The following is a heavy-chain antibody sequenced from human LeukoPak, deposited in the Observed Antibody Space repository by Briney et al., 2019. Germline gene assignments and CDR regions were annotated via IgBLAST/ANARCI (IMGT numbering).Heavy chain of an antibody. Sequence: GGSLRLSCAASGFTFGSYAMYWVRQAPGKGLEWVSGISGSGGSTFYADSVKGRFTISRDNSKNTLYLQMSSLRVEDTAVYYCTDAVAGWGQGTLVTVSS. V-gene: IGHV3-23*01. CDR2: ISGSGGST. CDR3: TDAVAG. J-gene: IGHJ4*02. D-gene: IGHD4-23*01. CDR1: GFTFGSYA.